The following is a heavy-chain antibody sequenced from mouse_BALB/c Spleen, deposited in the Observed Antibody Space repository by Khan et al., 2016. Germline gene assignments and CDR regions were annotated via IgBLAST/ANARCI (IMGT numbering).Heavy chain of an antibody. CDR2: INPASNYS. CDR1: GYTFTTYT. V-gene: IGHV1-4*01. Sequence: QVQLQQSGAELARPGASVKMSCKASGYTFTTYTMQWVKQRPGQGLEWIGYINPASNYSNYNQKFKDKATLTADRSSSTPYMQLSSLASEDSAVYYCKRGDGKNGYWGQGTLVTVSA. CDR3: KRGDGKNGY. J-gene: IGHJ3*02. D-gene: IGHD2-1*01.